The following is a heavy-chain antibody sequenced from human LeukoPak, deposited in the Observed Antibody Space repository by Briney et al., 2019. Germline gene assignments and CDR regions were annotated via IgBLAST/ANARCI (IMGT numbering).Heavy chain of an antibody. Sequence: SGPTLVKPTQTLTVTCTFSGFSLSTSGAGVGWIRQPPGKALGWLAFIFWDDDERYSPSLKSRLSITKDASKNQVVLTLTNVDPVDTATYYCAHSTVTTDFDYWGQGILVTVSS. CDR2: IFWDDDE. D-gene: IGHD4-17*01. J-gene: IGHJ4*02. CDR3: AHSTVTTDFDY. V-gene: IGHV2-5*02. CDR1: GFSLSTSGAG.